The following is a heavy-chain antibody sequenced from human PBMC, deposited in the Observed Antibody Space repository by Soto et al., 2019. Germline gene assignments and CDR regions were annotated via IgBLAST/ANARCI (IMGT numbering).Heavy chain of an antibody. Sequence: SETLSLTCAVSVGSISSSNWWIWVRHPPGKGLDWIVEIYHSGSTNYNPSLKSRVTISVDKSKTQFSLKLSSVTAAHTAVSYCAREGVLGTIFGVVTHFEDWGQGTMVTISS. CDR1: VGSISSSNW. V-gene: IGHV4-4*02. J-gene: IGHJ1*01. D-gene: IGHD3-3*01. CDR3: AREGVLGTIFGVVTHFED. CDR2: IYHSGST.